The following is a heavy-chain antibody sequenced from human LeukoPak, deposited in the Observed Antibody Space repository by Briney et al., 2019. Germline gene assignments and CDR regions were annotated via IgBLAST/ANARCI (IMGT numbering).Heavy chain of an antibody. V-gene: IGHV1-69*13. Sequence: GASVKVSCKASGGSFISYAISWVRQAPGQGLEWMGGIIPIYGTASYAQKFQGRVTIIADESTSTAYMEMSSLRSDDTAVYYCARLGYCSGGSCYRHFDYWGQGTLVTVSS. J-gene: IGHJ4*02. CDR3: ARLGYCSGGSCYRHFDY. CDR2: IIPIYGTA. D-gene: IGHD2-15*01. CDR1: GGSFISYA.